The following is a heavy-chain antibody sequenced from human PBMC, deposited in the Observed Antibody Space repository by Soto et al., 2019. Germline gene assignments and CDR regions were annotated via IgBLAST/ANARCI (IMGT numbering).Heavy chain of an antibody. D-gene: IGHD2-8*01. V-gene: IGHV1-69*01. CDR3: ARDLRWLGDCTNGVGSGFDP. CDR2: IIPIFGTA. CDR1: GGTFSSYA. J-gene: IGHJ5*02. Sequence: QVQLVQSGAEVKKPGSSVKVSCKASGGTFSSYAISWVRQAPGQGLEWMGGIIPIFGTANYAQKFQGRVTITADESTSTAYRELSSLRSEDTAVYYCARDLRWLGDCTNGVGSGFDPWGQGTLVTVSS.